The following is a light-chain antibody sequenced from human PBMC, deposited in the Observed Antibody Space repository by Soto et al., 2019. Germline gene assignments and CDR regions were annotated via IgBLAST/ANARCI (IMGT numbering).Light chain of an antibody. CDR2: AAS. CDR1: QGISSY. V-gene: IGKV1-9*01. J-gene: IGKJ3*01. CDR3: QQFNSYPLT. Sequence: DIQLTQSPSFLSASVGDRVTITYRASQGISSYLAWYQQKPGKAPKLLIYAASTLQSGVPSRFSGSGSGTEFTLTISSLQPEDFATYYCQQFNSYPLTFGPGTKVDIK.